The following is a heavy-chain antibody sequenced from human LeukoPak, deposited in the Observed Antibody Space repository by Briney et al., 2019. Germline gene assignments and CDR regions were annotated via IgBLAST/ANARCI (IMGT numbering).Heavy chain of an antibody. D-gene: IGHD3-3*01. Sequence: PSETLSLTCTASGGSISSSSYYWGWIRQPPGKGLEWIGSIYYSGSTYYNPSLKSRVTISVDTSKNQFSLNLSSVTAADTAVYYCARSGYSRYFDYWGQGTLVTVSS. V-gene: IGHV4-39*01. CDR3: ARSGYSRYFDY. J-gene: IGHJ4*02. CDR2: IYYSGST. CDR1: GGSISSSSYY.